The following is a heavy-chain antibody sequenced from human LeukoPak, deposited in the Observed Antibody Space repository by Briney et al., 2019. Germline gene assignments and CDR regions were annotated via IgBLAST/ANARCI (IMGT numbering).Heavy chain of an antibody. CDR2: INHSGST. CDR3: ARVLIAAAGTPDNFDY. J-gene: IGHJ4*02. Sequence: SEALSLTCAVYGGSFSGYYWSWIRQPPGKGLEWIGEINHSGSTNYNPSLKSRVTISVDTSKNQFSLKLSSVTAADTAVYYCARVLIAAAGTPDNFDYWGQGTLVTVSS. CDR1: GGSFSGYY. D-gene: IGHD6-13*01. V-gene: IGHV4-34*01.